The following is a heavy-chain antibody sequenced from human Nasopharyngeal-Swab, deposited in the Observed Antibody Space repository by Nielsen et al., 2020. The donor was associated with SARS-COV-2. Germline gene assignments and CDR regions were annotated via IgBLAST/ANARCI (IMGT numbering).Heavy chain of an antibody. CDR3: ATPSPQGYDFWSGYGS. CDR2: ISYDGSNK. D-gene: IGHD3-3*01. V-gene: IGHV3-30-3*01. J-gene: IGHJ4*02. CDR1: GFTFSSYA. Sequence: GGSLRLSCAASGFTFSSYAMHWVRQAPGKGLEWVAVISYDGSNKYYADSAKGRFTISRDNSKNTLYLQMNSLRAEDTAVYYCATPSPQGYDFWSGYGSWGQGTLVTVSS.